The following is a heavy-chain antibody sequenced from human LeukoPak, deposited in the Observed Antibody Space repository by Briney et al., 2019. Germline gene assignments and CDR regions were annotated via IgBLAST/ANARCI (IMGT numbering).Heavy chain of an antibody. V-gene: IGHV3-23*01. D-gene: IGHD3-3*01. CDR1: GFTFSSHA. CDR3: ARSGSGWAFDI. CDR2: ISGSGGST. Sequence: GASLRLSCAASGFTFSSHAMSWVRQAPGKGLEWVSGISGSGGSTNYADSVKGRFTISRDNSKNTLYLQMNSLRAEDTAVYYCARSGSGWAFDIWGQGIMVTVSS. J-gene: IGHJ3*02.